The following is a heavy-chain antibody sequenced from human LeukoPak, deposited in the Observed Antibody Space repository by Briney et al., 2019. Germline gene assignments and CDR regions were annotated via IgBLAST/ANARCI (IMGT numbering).Heavy chain of an antibody. CDR3: ARDRFDFWSGYSPDAFDI. CDR1: GFTFSSYA. CDR2: ISYDGSNK. V-gene: IGHV3-30-3*01. D-gene: IGHD3-3*01. J-gene: IGHJ3*02. Sequence: GGSLRLSCAASGFTFSSYAMHWVRQAPGKGLEWVAVISYDGSNKYYADSVKGLFTISRDNSKNTLYLQMNSLRAEDTAVYYCARDRFDFWSGYSPDAFDIWGQGTMVTVSS.